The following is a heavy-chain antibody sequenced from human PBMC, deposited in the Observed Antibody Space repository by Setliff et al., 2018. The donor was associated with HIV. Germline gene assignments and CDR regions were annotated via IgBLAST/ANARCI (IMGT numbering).Heavy chain of an antibody. CDR3: ASMERGSGFSNRNYFDY. J-gene: IGHJ4*02. CDR1: GGSISSHY. CDR2: IYYSGST. Sequence: SETLSLTCTVSGGSISSHYWSWIRQPPGKGLEWIGSIYYSGSTNYNPSLKSRVTISVDTPKNQCPLKLSSVTAADTAVYYCASMERGSGFSNRNYFDYWGQGTLVTVSS. V-gene: IGHV4-59*11. D-gene: IGHD6-19*01.